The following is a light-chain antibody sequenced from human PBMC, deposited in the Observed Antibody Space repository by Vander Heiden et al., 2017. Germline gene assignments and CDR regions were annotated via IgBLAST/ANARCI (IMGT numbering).Light chain of an antibody. J-gene: IGKJ1*01. V-gene: IGKV1-8*01. CDR3: QQYDSYPLA. CDR1: QGIRSY. CDR2: AAS. Sequence: AIRITQSPSSLSASTGDRVTITCRASQGIRSYLAWYQQKPGKAPKLLIYAASTLQSGVPSRFSGSGSGTDFTLTISCLQSEDFATYYCQQYDSYPLAFGQGTKVEIK.